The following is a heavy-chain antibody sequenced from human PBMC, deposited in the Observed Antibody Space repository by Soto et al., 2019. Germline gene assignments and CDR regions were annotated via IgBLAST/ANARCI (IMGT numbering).Heavy chain of an antibody. CDR2: IYYSGGT. Sequence: PSETLSLTCTVSGGSTNNYYWSWIRQPPGKGLEWIGYIYYSGGTHYNPSLKSRVTISVDTSKNQFSLKLRSVTAADTAVYYCARFGAAAAHDDNWGRGVLVTVSS. J-gene: IGHJ4*01. CDR1: GGSTNNYY. V-gene: IGHV4-59*01. D-gene: IGHD6-13*01. CDR3: ARFGAAAAHDDN.